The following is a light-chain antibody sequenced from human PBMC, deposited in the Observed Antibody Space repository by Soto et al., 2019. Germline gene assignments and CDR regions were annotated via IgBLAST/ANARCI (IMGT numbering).Light chain of an antibody. CDR2: GAI. J-gene: IGKJ1*01. CDR1: QDIDNY. CDR3: QKYYNAPRT. Sequence: DIQMTQSPSSLSASVGDRVTITCRASQDIDNYLAWYQQKPGKVPKLLIYGAITLQSVFPSRFSGSGSGTEFTLNISSLQPEDVATYYCQKYYNAPRTFGQGTQL. V-gene: IGKV1-27*01.